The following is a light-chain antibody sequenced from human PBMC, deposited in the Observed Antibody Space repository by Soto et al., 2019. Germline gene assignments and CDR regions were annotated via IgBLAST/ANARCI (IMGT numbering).Light chain of an antibody. CDR2: GVY. Sequence: EIVLTQSPGSLSLSPRETATLSCRASQSVSSSYLAWYQQKPGQAPRLLIYGVYSRATGVTDRFSGSGSGTDSPLTISRLEPEDFAVYYCQPYTDWPLTFGPGTKVDIK. J-gene: IGKJ1*01. CDR1: QSVSSSY. V-gene: IGKV3-20*01. CDR3: QPYTDWPLT.